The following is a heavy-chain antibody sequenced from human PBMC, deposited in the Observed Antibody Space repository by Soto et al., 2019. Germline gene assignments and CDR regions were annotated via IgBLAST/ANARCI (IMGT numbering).Heavy chain of an antibody. CDR2: ITSSGSAV. J-gene: IGHJ3*02. Sequence: QVQLVESGGGLVKPGGSLRLSCAASGFTFSDYYMTWIRQAPGKGLEYISYITSSGSAVYYADSVKGRFTISRDNAKNSLYLQMSTLRAEDTAVYYCARAYSDAFDIWGQGTMVTVS. V-gene: IGHV3-11*01. CDR3: ARAYSDAFDI. CDR1: GFTFSDYY. D-gene: IGHD2-15*01.